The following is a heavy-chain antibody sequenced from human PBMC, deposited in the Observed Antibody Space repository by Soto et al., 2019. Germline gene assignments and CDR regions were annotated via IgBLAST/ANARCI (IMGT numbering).Heavy chain of an antibody. J-gene: IGHJ4*02. CDR1: GGIFSSYA. Sequence: GXSVKVSCKASGGIFSSYAISWLRQAPGQGLEWMGAVIPILGQAYYAQNFQDRVTITADESTRTAYMDLISLRSDDTAVYFCARVGGVGAPPGADYWGQGTLVTVSS. V-gene: IGHV1-69*13. D-gene: IGHD1-26*01. CDR2: VIPILGQA. CDR3: ARVGGVGAPPGADY.